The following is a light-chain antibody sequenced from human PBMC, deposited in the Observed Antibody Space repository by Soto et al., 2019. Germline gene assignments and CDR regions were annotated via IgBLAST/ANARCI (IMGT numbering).Light chain of an antibody. J-gene: IGKJ5*01. Sequence: EIVLTQSPATLSLSPGERATLSCGASQSVSSSYLAWYQQKPGLARRLLFYDASSRATGIPDRFSGSGSGTDFTLTISRLEPEEFSLYYCQQYGSSPITFGQGTRLEI. CDR3: QQYGSSPIT. CDR1: QSVSSSY. V-gene: IGKV3D-20*01. CDR2: DAS.